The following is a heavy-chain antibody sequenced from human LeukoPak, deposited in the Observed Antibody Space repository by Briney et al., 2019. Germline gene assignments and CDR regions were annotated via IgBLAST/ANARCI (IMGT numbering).Heavy chain of an antibody. J-gene: IGHJ5*02. CDR2: IYTSGST. V-gene: IGHV4-4*07. Sequence: SETLSLTCTVSGGSVSSYYWSWIRQPAGKGLEWIGRIYTSGSTNYNPSLKSRVTMSVVTSKNQFSLKLSSVTAADTAVYYCAGTEPPTGNYNWFDPWGQGTLVTVSS. CDR1: GGSVSSYY. D-gene: IGHD1-14*01. CDR3: AGTEPPTGNYNWFDP.